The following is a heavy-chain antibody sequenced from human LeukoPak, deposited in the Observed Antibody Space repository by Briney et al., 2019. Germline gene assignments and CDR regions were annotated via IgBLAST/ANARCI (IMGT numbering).Heavy chain of an antibody. J-gene: IGHJ6*02. CDR1: GFTFEDYA. CDR3: AKASRPYSSSWYDYYGMDV. D-gene: IGHD6-13*01. Sequence: PGRSLRLSCAASGFTFEDYAMHWVRQAPGKGLEWVSGISWNSGSIGYADSVKGRFTISRDNAKNSLYLQMNSLRAEDTALYYCAKASRPYSSSWYDYYGMDVWGQGTTVTVSS. CDR2: ISWNSGSI. V-gene: IGHV3-9*01.